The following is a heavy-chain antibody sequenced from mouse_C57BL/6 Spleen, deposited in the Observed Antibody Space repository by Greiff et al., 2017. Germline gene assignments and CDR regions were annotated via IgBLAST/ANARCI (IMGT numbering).Heavy chain of an antibody. CDR2: IYPRRGNT. CDR1: GYTFPSYG. CDR3: AREGHLYCSSYGYFDY. Sequence: QVQLQQSGAELARPGASVKLSCKASGYTFPSYGLSWVKQRTGQGLEWIGEIYPRRGNTYSNEQFKGKATLTADKSSSTAYMGLRSLTSEDSAVYCCAREGHLYCSSYGYFDYWGQGTTLTVSS. D-gene: IGHD1-1*01. V-gene: IGHV1-81*01. J-gene: IGHJ2*01.